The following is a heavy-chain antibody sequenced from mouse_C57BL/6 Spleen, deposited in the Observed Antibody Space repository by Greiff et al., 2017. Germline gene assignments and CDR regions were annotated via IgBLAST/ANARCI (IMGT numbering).Heavy chain of an antibody. J-gene: IGHJ3*01. CDR1: GYTFTSYW. D-gene: IGHD1-1*01. CDR3: ALHYYGSLAWFAY. Sequence: VQLQQPGAELVMPGASVKLSCKASGYTFTSYWMHWVKQRPGQGLEWIGEIDPSDSYTNYNQKFKGKSTLTVDKSSSTAYMQLSSLTSEDSAVYYCALHYYGSLAWFAYWGQGTLVTVSA. V-gene: IGHV1-69*01. CDR2: IDPSDSYT.